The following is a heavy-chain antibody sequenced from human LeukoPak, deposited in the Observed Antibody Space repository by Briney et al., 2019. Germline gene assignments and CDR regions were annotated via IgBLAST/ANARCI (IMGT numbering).Heavy chain of an antibody. CDR1: GFSLSTSGVA. J-gene: IGHJ4*02. V-gene: IGHV2-5*02. CDR2: IYWDDDK. CDR3: VHSKPSVWTFDYHNSGYYYFDY. D-gene: IGHD3-22*01. Sequence: EAGPTLVKPTQTLTLTCSFSGFSLSTSGVAVGWIRQPPGKALECLALIYWDDDKDYSPSLKSRLTITKDTSKNQVVLTMTNMDPVDTATYFCVHSKPSVWTFDYHNSGYYYFDYWGQGSLVTVSS.